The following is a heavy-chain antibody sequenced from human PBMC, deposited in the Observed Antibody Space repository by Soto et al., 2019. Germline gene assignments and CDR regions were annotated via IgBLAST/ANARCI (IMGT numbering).Heavy chain of an antibody. J-gene: IGHJ1*01. Sequence: EVQLLESGGGLVQPGGSLRLSCAASGFTFSSYAMSWVRQAPGKGLEWVSAISGSGGSTYYADSVKGRFTISRDNSKNSLDLQMSSLRAEDTTVYYCAKYVIVVATHPGYFQHWGHRTLVTVSS. CDR2: ISGSGGST. CDR1: GFTFSSYA. CDR3: AKYVIVVATHPGYFQH. D-gene: IGHD2-15*01. V-gene: IGHV3-23*01.